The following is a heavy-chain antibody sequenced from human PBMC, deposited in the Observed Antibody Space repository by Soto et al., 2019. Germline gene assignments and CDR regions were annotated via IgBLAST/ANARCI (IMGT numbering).Heavy chain of an antibody. CDR2: IIPIFGTA. V-gene: IGHV1-69*06. J-gene: IGHJ3*02. CDR3: ARGLSCSSTSCRVGAFDI. CDR1: GGTFSSYA. Sequence: SVKVSCKASGGTFSSYAISWVRQAPGQGLEWMGGIIPIFGTANYAQKFQGRVTITADKSTSTAYMELSSLRSEDTAVYYCARGLSCSSTSCRVGAFDIWGQGTMVTVSS. D-gene: IGHD2-2*01.